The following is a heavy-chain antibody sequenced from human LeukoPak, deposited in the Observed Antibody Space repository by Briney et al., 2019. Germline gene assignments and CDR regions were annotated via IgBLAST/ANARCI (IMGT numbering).Heavy chain of an antibody. CDR2: IYYSGST. V-gene: IGHV4-59*12. CDR1: GGSISSYY. CDR3: AKLDYYYYMDV. D-gene: IGHD4-23*01. J-gene: IGHJ6*03. Sequence: ETLSLTCTVSGGSISSYYWSWIRQPPGKGLEWIGYIYYSGSTSYNPSLKSRVTISVDTSKNQFSLKLSSVTAADTAVYYCAKLDYYYYMDVWGKGTTVTVSS.